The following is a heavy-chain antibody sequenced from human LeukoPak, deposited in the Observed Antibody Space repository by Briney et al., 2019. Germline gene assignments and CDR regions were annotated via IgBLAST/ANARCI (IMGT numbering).Heavy chain of an antibody. CDR2: FDPEDDEI. V-gene: IGHV1-24*01. Sequence: ASEKVSCKVSGYTLTELSMHWVRQAPGKGLEWMGGFDPEDDEIIYAQRFQGRVTMTEDASTDTAYMELRSLRSEDTAVYYCATETGNFYFYSWGQGTLVTVSS. D-gene: IGHD1-7*01. CDR3: ATETGNFYFYS. J-gene: IGHJ4*02. CDR1: GYTLTELS.